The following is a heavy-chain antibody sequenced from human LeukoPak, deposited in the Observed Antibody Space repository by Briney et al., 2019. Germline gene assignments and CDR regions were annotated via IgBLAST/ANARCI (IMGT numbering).Heavy chain of an antibody. CDR3: ASAMIVVVIGFDY. V-gene: IGHV4-34*01. CDR2: INHSGST. Sequence: PSETLSLTCAVYGGSFSGYYWSWIRQPPGKGLEWIGEINHSGSTNYNPSLKSRVTISVDTSKNQFSLKLSSVTAADTAVYYCASAMIVVVIGFDYWGQGTLVTVSS. CDR1: GGSFSGYY. D-gene: IGHD3-22*01. J-gene: IGHJ4*02.